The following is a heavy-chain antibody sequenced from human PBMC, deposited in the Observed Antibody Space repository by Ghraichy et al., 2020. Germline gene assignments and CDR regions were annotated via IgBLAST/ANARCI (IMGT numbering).Heavy chain of an antibody. V-gene: IGHV4-59*08. Sequence: SETLSLTCTVSGGSISSYYWSWIRQPPGKGLEWIGYIYYSGSTNYNPSLKSRVTISVDTSKNQFSLKLSSVTAADMAVYYCARHSAYSSSWYFPFDYWGQGTLVTVSS. D-gene: IGHD6-13*01. J-gene: IGHJ4*02. CDR2: IYYSGST. CDR3: ARHSAYSSSWYFPFDY. CDR1: GGSISSYY.